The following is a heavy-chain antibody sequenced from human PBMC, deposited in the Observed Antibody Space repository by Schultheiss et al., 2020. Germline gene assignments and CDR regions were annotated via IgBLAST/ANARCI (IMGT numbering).Heavy chain of an antibody. D-gene: IGHD7-27*01. CDR3: ARLNWGRVD. CDR1: GFTFSSYA. CDR2: ISGSGGST. J-gene: IGHJ4*02. Sequence: GGSLRLSCAASGFTFSSYAMSWVRQAPGKGLEWVSAISGSGGSTYYADSVKGRFTISRDNTKNSLFLQMNSLRAEDTAVYYCARLNWGRVDWGQGTLVTVSS. V-gene: IGHV3-23*01.